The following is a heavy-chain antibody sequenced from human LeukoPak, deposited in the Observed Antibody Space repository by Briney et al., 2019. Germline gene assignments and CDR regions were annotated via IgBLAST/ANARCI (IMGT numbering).Heavy chain of an antibody. CDR1: GGSISSYY. V-gene: IGHV4-59*12. CDR2: ISYSGST. D-gene: IGHD3-22*01. J-gene: IGHJ4*02. CDR3: ALGMDSSGCFDY. Sequence: SETLSLTCTVSGGSISSYYWSWLRQPPGKGLEWIGYISYSGSTNYNPSLKSRVTMSVDTSKNQFSLKLSSVTAADTAVYYCALGMDSSGCFDYWGQGTLVTVCS.